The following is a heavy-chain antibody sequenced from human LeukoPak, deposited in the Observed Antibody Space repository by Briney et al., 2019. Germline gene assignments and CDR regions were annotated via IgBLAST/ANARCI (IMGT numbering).Heavy chain of an antibody. Sequence: GGSLRLSCAASGFTFSSYSMNWVRQALGKGLEWVSSISSSSSYIYYADSVKGRFTISRDNAKNSLYLQMNSLRAEDTAVYYCARGPDYYYGYPLAFDYWGQGTLVTVSS. D-gene: IGHD3-10*01. CDR3: ARGPDYYYGYPLAFDY. CDR1: GFTFSSYS. V-gene: IGHV3-21*01. CDR2: ISSSSSYI. J-gene: IGHJ4*02.